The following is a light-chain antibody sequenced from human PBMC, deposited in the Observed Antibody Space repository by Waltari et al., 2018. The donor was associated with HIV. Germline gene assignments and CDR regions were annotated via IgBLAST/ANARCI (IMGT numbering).Light chain of an antibody. CDR3: QHFDTSLPKYT. CDR2: GAS. J-gene: IGKJ2*01. V-gene: IGKV3-20*01. Sequence: EFVLKQSPGTLSLSPGERATLSCRASQSVSSSYLAWYQQRPGQAPRLLIYGASSRAAGIPDRFTGSGSGTDFTLTISRLEPEDFAVYYCQHFDTSLPKYTFGQGTKLEIK. CDR1: QSVSSSY.